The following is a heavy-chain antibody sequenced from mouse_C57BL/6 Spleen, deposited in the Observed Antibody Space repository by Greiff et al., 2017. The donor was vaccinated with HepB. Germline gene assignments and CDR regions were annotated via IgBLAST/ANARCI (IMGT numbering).Heavy chain of an antibody. CDR3: ARRKAYYSNYGYFDY. CDR1: GFTFSDYG. V-gene: IGHV5-17*01. Sequence: EVKLVESGGGLVKPGGSLKLSCAASGFTFSDYGMHWVRQAPEKGLEWVAYISSGSSTIYYADTVKGRFTISRDNAKNTLFLQMTSLRSEDTAMYYCARRKAYYSNYGYFDYWGQGTTLTVSS. J-gene: IGHJ2*01. CDR2: ISSGSSTI. D-gene: IGHD2-5*01.